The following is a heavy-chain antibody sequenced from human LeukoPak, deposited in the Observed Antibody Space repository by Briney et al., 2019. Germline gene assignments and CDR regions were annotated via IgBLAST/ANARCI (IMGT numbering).Heavy chain of an antibody. CDR2: ISESGGTT. V-gene: IGHV3-23*01. CDR1: GFTFSSYA. D-gene: IGHD6-19*01. CDR3: ARQWLVNG. Sequence: GGSLRLSCAASGFTFSSYAMNWVRQAPGKGLEWVSSISESGGTTDYAGSVKGRFTISRDNSKNTLYLQMNSLRAEDTAVYYCARQWLVNGWGQGTLVTVSS. J-gene: IGHJ4*02.